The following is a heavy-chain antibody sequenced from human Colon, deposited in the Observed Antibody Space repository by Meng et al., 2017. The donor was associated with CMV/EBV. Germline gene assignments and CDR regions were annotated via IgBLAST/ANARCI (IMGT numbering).Heavy chain of an antibody. Sequence: GESLKISCAASGFTFGSYAMSWVRQAPGRGLEWVSTISGNGGVTYYADSVKGRFTISRDNSKNTVFLQMNSLRAEDTAVYYCAKANRMISGVAHAMDLWGQGTTVTVSS. D-gene: IGHD3-3*01. V-gene: IGHV3-23*01. J-gene: IGHJ6*02. CDR3: AKANRMISGVAHAMDL. CDR1: GFTFGSYA. CDR2: ISGNGGVT.